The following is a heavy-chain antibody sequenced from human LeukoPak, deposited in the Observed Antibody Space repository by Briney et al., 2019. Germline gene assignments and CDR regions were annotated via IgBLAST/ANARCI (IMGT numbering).Heavy chain of an antibody. V-gene: IGHV3-30*18. CDR2: ISYDGSNK. CDR3: AKPAGWYDILTGYYNSDLDY. Sequence: GGSLRLSCAAPGFTFSSYGMHWVRQAPGKGLEWVAVISYDGSNKYYADSVKGRFTISRDNSKNTLYLQMNSLRAEDTAVYYCAKPAGWYDILTGYYNSDLDYWGQGTLVTVSS. CDR1: GFTFSSYG. D-gene: IGHD3-9*01. J-gene: IGHJ4*02.